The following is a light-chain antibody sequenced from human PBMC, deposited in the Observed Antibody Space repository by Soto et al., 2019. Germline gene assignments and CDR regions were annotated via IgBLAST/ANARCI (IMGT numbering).Light chain of an antibody. CDR2: RDN. J-gene: IGLJ2*01. Sequence: QLVLTQPPSVSGTPGQRVNISCSGSSSNIGRNYVYWYHQFPGTAPKLLIYRDNERPSGVPDRFSGSKSGTSASLAISGLRSGDEADYHCATWDDSLGGPVFGGGTKLTVL. V-gene: IGLV1-47*01. CDR3: ATWDDSLGGPV. CDR1: SSNIGRNY.